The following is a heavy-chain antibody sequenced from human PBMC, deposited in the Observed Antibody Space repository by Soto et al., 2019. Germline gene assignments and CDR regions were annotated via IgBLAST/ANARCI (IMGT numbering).Heavy chain of an antibody. CDR2: IDYSGKT. D-gene: IGHD1-1*01. CDR3: ATILPRTGRFDD. J-gene: IGHJ4*02. V-gene: IGHV4-39*01. CDR1: GASITSTTYF. Sequence: XETLSLPRSLSGASITSTTYFWAWIRQPPGKGLEWVGSIDYSGKTHYKPSLKSRTTISVDRSRNQFSLQVSAVTAADTAVYYCATILPRTGRFDDWGQGTVVTISA.